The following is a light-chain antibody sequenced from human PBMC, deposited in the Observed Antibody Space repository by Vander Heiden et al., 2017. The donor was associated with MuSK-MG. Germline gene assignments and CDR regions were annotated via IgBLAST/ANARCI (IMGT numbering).Light chain of an antibody. CDR1: QSIINK. J-gene: IGKJ5*01. CDR3: QQYHQWPPIT. CDR2: GAS. V-gene: IGKV3-15*01. Sequence: EIVMTHSPGTLSLSPRKRPIFPCRASQSIINKLAWYQKKPGQAPRLLIYGASTRATGIPARFTGSGSGTEFSLTISTRQSEDFAVYYCQQYHQWPPITFGQGTRLEIK.